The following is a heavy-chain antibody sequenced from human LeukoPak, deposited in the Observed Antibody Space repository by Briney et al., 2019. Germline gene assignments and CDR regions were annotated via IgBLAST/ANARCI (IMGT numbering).Heavy chain of an antibody. CDR3: ARHGGRTVDTAMAYFDY. J-gene: IGHJ4*02. V-gene: IGHV4-34*01. CDR2: INHSGST. D-gene: IGHD5-18*01. Sequence: SETLFLTCAVYGGSFSGYYWSWIRQPPGKGLEWIGEINHSGSTNYNPSLKSRVTISVDTSKNQFSLKLSSVTAADTAVYYCARHGGRTVDTAMAYFDYWGQGTLVTVSS. CDR1: GGSFSGYY.